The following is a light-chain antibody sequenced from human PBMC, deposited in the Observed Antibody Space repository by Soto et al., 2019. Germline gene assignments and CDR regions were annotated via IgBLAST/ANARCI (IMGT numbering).Light chain of an antibody. CDR1: SSDVGGYNY. J-gene: IGLJ1*01. V-gene: IGLV2-14*01. CDR2: DVS. CDR3: SSYTSSSTYG. Sequence: QSVLTQPASVSGSPGQSITISCTGTSSDVGGYNYVSWYQQHPGKAPKLMIYDVSNRPSGVSNRFSGSKSGNTASLTISGRQAEDVADYYCSSYTSSSTYGFGTGTKLTVL.